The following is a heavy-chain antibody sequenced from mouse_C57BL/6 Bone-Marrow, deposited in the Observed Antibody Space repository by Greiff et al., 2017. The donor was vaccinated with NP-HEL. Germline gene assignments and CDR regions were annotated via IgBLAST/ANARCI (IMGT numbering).Heavy chain of an antibody. V-gene: IGHV14-2*01. CDR1: GFNIKDYY. CDR3: AIEGITTVVAKGFAY. J-gene: IGHJ3*01. D-gene: IGHD1-1*01. Sequence: EVQLQQSGAELVKPGASVKLSCTASGFNIKDYYMHWVKQRTEQGLEWIGRIDPEDGETKYAPKFQGKATITADTSSNTAYLQLSSLTSEDTDVYYCAIEGITTVVAKGFAYWGQGTLVTVSA. CDR2: IDPEDGET.